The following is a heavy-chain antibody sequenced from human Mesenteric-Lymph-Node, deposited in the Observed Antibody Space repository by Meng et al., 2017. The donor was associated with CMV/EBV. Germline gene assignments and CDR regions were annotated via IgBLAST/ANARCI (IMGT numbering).Heavy chain of an antibody. J-gene: IGHJ6*02. CDR3: ARDGDYDFWSGPYYYYGMDV. CDR2: IIPILSLA. CDR1: GDTFSSYA. Sequence: SVKVSCKASGDTFSSYAFSWVRQAPGQGLEWMGGIIPILSLANYAQKFQGRVTVTADTSTSTAYIELSSLRSEDTAVYYCARDGDYDFWSGPYYYYGMDVWGQGTTVTVSS. D-gene: IGHD3-3*01. V-gene: IGHV1-69*10.